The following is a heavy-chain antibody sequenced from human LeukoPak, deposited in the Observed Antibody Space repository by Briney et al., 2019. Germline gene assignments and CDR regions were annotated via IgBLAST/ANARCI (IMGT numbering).Heavy chain of an antibody. CDR2: ISGSGGST. V-gene: IGHV3-23*01. Sequence: PGGSLRLSCAASGFTFSSYWMSWVRQAPGKGLEWVSAISGSGGSTYYADSVKGRFTISRDNSKNTLYLQMNSLRAEDTAVYYCAKEVDHYYYYGMDVWGQGTTVTVSS. CDR3: AKEVDHYYYYGMDV. J-gene: IGHJ6*02. D-gene: IGHD3-9*01. CDR1: GFTFSSYW.